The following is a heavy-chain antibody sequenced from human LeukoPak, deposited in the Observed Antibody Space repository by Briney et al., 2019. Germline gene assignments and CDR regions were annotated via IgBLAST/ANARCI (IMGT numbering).Heavy chain of an antibody. CDR3: AADQGGTMFRGVINYYYYGMDI. D-gene: IGHD3-10*01. CDR2: ISNDGSNK. CDR1: GFTFSNYT. J-gene: IGHJ6*02. Sequence: GGSLRLSCAASGFTFSNYTMHWVRQAPGKGLEWVALISNDGSNKYDADSVKGRFTISRDNSKNTLYQQMNSLRAEDTAIYYCAADQGGTMFRGVINYYYYGMDIWGQGTTVTASS. V-gene: IGHV3-30-3*01.